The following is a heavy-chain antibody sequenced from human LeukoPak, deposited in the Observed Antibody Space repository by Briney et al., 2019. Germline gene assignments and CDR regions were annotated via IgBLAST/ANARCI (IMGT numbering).Heavy chain of an antibody. D-gene: IGHD3-22*01. CDR2: IYYSGST. J-gene: IGHJ3*02. Sequence: SETLSLTCPVSGGSISSYYWSWIRQPPGKGLEWIGYIYYSGSTNYNPSLKSRVTISVDTSKNQFSLKLSSVTAADTAVYYCARDRYSDSSGYYDKRAFDIWGQGTMVTVSS. CDR3: ARDRYSDSSGYYDKRAFDI. CDR1: GGSISSYY. V-gene: IGHV4-59*01.